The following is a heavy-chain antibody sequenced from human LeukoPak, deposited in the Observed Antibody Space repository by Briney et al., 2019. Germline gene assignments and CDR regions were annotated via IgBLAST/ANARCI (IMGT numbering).Heavy chain of an antibody. CDR3: ARTPLGKMHAFDI. CDR2: IGTKSGNT. J-gene: IGHJ3*02. V-gene: IGHV1-18*01. D-gene: IGHD7-27*01. Sequence: GASVKVSCKASGYTFTNDGISWVRQAPGQGLEWMGWIGTKSGNTNYAPSFQARVTLTTDTSATTAYMELRSLTSDDTAAYYCARTPLGKMHAFDIWGQGTIVTVSS. CDR1: GYTFTNDG.